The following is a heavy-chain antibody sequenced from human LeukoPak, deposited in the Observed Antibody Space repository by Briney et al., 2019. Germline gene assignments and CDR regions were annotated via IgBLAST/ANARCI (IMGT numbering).Heavy chain of an antibody. CDR3: ARDPNYGVHYFDY. CDR2: IRYDGSNK. D-gene: IGHD1-7*01. Sequence: PGGSLRLSCAASGFTFSSYGMHWVRQAPGKGLEWVAFIRYDGSNKYYADSVKGRFTISRDNSKNTLYLQMNSLRAEDTAMYYCARDPNYGVHYFDYWGQGTLVTVSS. V-gene: IGHV3-30*02. J-gene: IGHJ4*02. CDR1: GFTFSSYG.